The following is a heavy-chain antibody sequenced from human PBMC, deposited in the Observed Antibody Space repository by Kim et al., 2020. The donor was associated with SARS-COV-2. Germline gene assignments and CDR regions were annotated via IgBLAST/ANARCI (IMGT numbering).Heavy chain of an antibody. D-gene: IGHD1-26*01. V-gene: IGHV1-69*01. CDR3: ARTELGGVWFDP. Sequence: NYAQKFQGRVTITADESTSTAYMELSSLRSEDTAVYYCARTELGGVWFDPWGQGTLVTVSS. J-gene: IGHJ5*02.